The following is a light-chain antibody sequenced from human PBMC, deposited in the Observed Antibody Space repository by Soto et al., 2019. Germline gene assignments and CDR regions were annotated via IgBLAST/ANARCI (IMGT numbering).Light chain of an antibody. Sequence: LQLTQPPSSLSASVGDRVSMTSRPIQAIPIALAWYQQKPGNAPKLLIYDASTLEVGVPSRFSGSGSGTDFTLTISSLQPEDFATYYCQQFHSSAIAFGPGTRLEIK. CDR2: DAS. CDR1: QAIPIA. V-gene: IGKV1-13*02. CDR3: QQFHSSAIA. J-gene: IGKJ5*01.